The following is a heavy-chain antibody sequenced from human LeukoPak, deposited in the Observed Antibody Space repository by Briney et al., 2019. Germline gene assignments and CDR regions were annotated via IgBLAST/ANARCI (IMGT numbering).Heavy chain of an antibody. J-gene: IGHJ5*02. CDR2: IYTSGST. D-gene: IGHD6-13*01. CDR3: ARDHGIAAAGNWFDP. CDR1: GGSISSYY. Sequence: SETLSLSCTVSGGSISSYYWSWIWQPAGKGLEWSGRIYTSGSTNYNPSLKSRVTMPEDTSKNQFSLKLSSVTAADTAVYYCARDHGIAAAGNWFDPWGQETLVTVSS. V-gene: IGHV4-4*07.